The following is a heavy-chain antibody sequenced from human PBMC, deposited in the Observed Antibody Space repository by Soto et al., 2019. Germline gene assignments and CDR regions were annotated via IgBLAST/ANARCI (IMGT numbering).Heavy chain of an antibody. Sequence: QVQLQESGPGLVKPSQTLSLTCTVSGGSISSGDYYWSWIRQPPGKGLEWIGYIYYSGSTYYNPSPKSRVTISVDTSKIRFSLKLSSVTAADTAVYYCARARGARYFDYWGQGTLVTVSS. D-gene: IGHD2-15*01. CDR2: IYYSGST. CDR1: GGSISSGDYY. CDR3: ARARGARYFDY. J-gene: IGHJ4*02. V-gene: IGHV4-30-4*01.